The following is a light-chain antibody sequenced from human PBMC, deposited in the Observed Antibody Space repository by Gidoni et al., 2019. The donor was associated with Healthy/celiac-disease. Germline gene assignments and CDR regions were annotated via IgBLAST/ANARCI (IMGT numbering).Light chain of an antibody. Sequence: IVLTPSPGTLSLSPGERATLSCRASQSVSSSYLAWYQQKPGQAPRLLIYGASSRATGIPDRFSGSGSGTDFTLTISRLEPEDLAVYYCQQYGSSPPYTFGQGTKLEIK. CDR2: GAS. J-gene: IGKJ2*01. CDR3: QQYGSSPPYT. CDR1: QSVSSSY. V-gene: IGKV3-20*01.